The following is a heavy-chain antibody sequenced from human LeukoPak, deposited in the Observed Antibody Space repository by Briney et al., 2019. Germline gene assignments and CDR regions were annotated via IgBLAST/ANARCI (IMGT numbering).Heavy chain of an antibody. CDR2: IYHSGST. J-gene: IGHJ5*02. CDR1: GGSISSSNW. V-gene: IGHV4-4*02. Sequence: PSETLSLTCAVSGGSISSSNWWSWVRQPPGKGLEWIGEIYHSGSTNYNPSLKSRVTISVDKSKYQFSLKLSSVTAADTAVYYCARITPYGSGSRRWFDPWGQGTLVTVSS. D-gene: IGHD3-10*01. CDR3: ARITPYGSGSRRWFDP.